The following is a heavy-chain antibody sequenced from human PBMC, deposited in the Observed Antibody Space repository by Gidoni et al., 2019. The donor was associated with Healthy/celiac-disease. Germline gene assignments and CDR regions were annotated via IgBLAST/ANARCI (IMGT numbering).Heavy chain of an antibody. J-gene: IGHJ4*02. Sequence: QVQLVESGGGVVQPGRSLSLSCAASGFTFSSYGMHWVRQAPGKGLEWVAVIWYDGSNKCYADSVKGRFTISRDNSKNTLYLQMNSLRAEDTAVYYCAREVPAAFDYWGQGTLVTVSS. D-gene: IGHD2-2*01. CDR3: AREVPAAFDY. CDR2: IWYDGSNK. V-gene: IGHV3-33*01. CDR1: GFTFSSYG.